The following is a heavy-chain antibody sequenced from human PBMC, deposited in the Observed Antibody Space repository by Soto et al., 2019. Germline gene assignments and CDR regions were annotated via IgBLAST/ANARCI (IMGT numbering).Heavy chain of an antibody. V-gene: IGHV1-18*01. CDR2: ISAYNGNT. CDR3: ARVGRHSSSKRNYYYYYMDV. CDR1: GYTFTSYG. Sequence: ASVKVCCKASGYTFTSYGISWVRQAPGQGLEWMGWISAYNGNTNYAQKLQGRATMTTDTSTSTAYMELRSLRSDDTAVYYCARVGRHSSSKRNYYYYYMDVWGKGTTVTVSS. J-gene: IGHJ6*03. D-gene: IGHD6-6*01.